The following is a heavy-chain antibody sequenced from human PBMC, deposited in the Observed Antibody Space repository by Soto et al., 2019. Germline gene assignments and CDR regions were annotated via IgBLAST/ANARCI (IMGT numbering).Heavy chain of an antibody. D-gene: IGHD5-12*01. J-gene: IGHJ6*02. CDR3: ARDSGYEARRYYYYYGMDV. Sequence: ASVKVSCKASGYTFTGYYMHCVREAPGQGLEWMGWINPNSGGAYYAQNVQGRVTMTRDTSLSTVYMELSRLKSDDTAVYYCARDSGYEARRYYYYYGMDVWGQGTTVTVSS. CDR1: GYTFTGYY. CDR2: INPNSGGA. V-gene: IGHV1-2*02.